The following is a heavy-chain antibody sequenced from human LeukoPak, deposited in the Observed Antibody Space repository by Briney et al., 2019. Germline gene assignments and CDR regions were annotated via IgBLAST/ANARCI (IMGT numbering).Heavy chain of an antibody. V-gene: IGHV3-74*01. Sequence: PGGSLRLSCEASGFTFSSHWMHWVRQFPGKGLVWVARTNSDENEINYADSVKGRFTIFRDNARNTLYLQMNSLRAEDTGVYFCARGHVPGSNRHWDYWGQGTLVTVSS. J-gene: IGHJ4*02. CDR2: TNSDENEI. CDR3: ARGHVPGSNRHWDY. D-gene: IGHD3-10*01. CDR1: GFTFSSHW.